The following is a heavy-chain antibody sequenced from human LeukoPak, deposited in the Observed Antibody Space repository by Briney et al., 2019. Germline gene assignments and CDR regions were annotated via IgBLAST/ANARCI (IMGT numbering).Heavy chain of an antibody. CDR1: GFTFSSYS. Sequence: GGSLRLSCAVSGFTFSSYSMNWVRQAPGKGLEWVSSISSSSSYIYYADSVKGRFTISRDNAKNTLYLKMNSLRAEDTAVYYCARDQSEPRGSSFDYWGQGTLVTVPS. CDR2: ISSSSSYI. CDR3: ARDQSEPRGSSFDY. D-gene: IGHD6-6*01. J-gene: IGHJ4*02. V-gene: IGHV3-21*01.